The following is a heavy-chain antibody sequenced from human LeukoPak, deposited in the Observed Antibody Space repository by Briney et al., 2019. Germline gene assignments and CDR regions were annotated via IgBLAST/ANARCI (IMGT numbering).Heavy chain of an antibody. D-gene: IGHD2-2*01. V-gene: IGHV1-69*01. Sequence: ASVKVSCKASGGTFSSYAISWVRQAPGQGLEWMGGIIPIFGTANYAQKFQGRVTITADESTGTAYMELSSLRSEDTAVYYCARGRIGRIVVVPAAMRPPYYYGMDVWGKGTTVTVSS. CDR3: ARGRIGRIVVVPAAMRPPYYYGMDV. CDR1: GGTFSSYA. J-gene: IGHJ6*04. CDR2: IIPIFGTA.